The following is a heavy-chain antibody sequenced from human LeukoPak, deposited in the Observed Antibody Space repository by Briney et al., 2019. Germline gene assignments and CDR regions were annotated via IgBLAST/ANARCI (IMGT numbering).Heavy chain of an antibody. CDR2: IYTGGTT. J-gene: IGHJ4*02. CDR1: GFTVNSNY. Sequence: GRSLRLSCAASGFTVNSNYMSWVRQAPGKGLEWVSVIYTGGTTYYADSVKGRFTISRDNSKNTLYLQMNSLRAEDTAVYYCNSGSYSSIPNFFDYWGQGTLVTVSS. V-gene: IGHV3-53*01. D-gene: IGHD3-10*01. CDR3: NSGSYSSIPNFFDY.